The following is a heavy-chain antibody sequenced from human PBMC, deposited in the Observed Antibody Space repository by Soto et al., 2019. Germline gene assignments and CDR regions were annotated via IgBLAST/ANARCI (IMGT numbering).Heavy chain of an antibody. D-gene: IGHD5-18*01. CDR1: GYTLTELS. CDR3: ARVGYSYGYDPHEYNFDY. CDR2: FDPEDGET. Sequence: ASVKVSCKVSGYTLTELSMHWVRQAPGKGLEWMGGFDPEDGETIYAQKFQGRVTMTKDTSTDTAYMELSRLRSDDTAVYYCARVGYSYGYDPHEYNFDYWGQGTLVTVS. J-gene: IGHJ4*02. V-gene: IGHV1-24*01.